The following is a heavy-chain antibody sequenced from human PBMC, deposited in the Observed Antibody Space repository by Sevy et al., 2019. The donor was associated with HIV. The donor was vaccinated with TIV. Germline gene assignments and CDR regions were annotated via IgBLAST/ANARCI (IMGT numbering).Heavy chain of an antibody. CDR2: ISDSSFYI. V-gene: IGHV3-21*01. D-gene: IGHD1-1*01. Sequence: GGSLRLSCAASGFTFSSYAMSWVRQAPGKGLEWVSSISDSSFYIYYADSVKGRFTISRDNAKNSLYLQMNSLRAEDTAVYYCARATGTEALDAFDIWGQGTMVTVSS. CDR1: GFTFSSYA. J-gene: IGHJ3*02. CDR3: ARATGTEALDAFDI.